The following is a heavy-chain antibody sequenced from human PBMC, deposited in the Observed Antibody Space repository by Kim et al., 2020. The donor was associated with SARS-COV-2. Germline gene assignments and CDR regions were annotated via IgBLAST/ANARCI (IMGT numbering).Heavy chain of an antibody. Sequence: GGSLRLSCAASGFTFSDHYMDWVRQAPGKGLEWVGRSRNKANSYTTEYAASVKGRFTISRDDSKNSLFLQMNSLKIEDTAVYYCARAIYDILSGKPVDYWGQGTLLTVSS. CDR1: GFTFSDHY. CDR3: ARAIYDILSGKPVDY. D-gene: IGHD3-9*01. J-gene: IGHJ4*02. CDR2: SRNKANSYTT. V-gene: IGHV3-72*01.